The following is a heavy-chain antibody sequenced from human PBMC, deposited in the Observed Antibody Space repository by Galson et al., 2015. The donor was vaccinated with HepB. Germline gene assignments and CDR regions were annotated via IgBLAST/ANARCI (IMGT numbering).Heavy chain of an antibody. CDR3: ARDSIYCSSTSARVCSWFDP. J-gene: IGHJ5*02. Sequence: SVKVSCKASGGTFSSYAISWVRQAPGQGLEWMGRIIPILGIANYAQKFQGRVTITADKSTSTAYMELSSLRSEDTAVYYCARDSIYCSSTSARVCSWFDPWGQGTLVTVSS. D-gene: IGHD2-2*01. CDR1: GGTFSSYA. V-gene: IGHV1-69*04. CDR2: IIPILGIA.